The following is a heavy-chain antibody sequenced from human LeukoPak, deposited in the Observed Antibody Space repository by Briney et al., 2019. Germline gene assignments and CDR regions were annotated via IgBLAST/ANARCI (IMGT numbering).Heavy chain of an antibody. Sequence: SETLSLTCTVSGGSISTYYWSWIRQPPGKGLEYIAYIYYTGSTGYNPSLKSRVSISVDTSKNQFSLELNSVTAADTAVYYCARGRYSGGWYDYWGQGTLATVSS. J-gene: IGHJ4*02. CDR2: IYYTGST. D-gene: IGHD6-19*01. V-gene: IGHV4-59*01. CDR1: GGSISTYY. CDR3: ARGRYSGGWYDY.